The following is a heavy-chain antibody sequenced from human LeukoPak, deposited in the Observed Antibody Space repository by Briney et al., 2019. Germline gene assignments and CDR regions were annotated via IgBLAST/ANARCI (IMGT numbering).Heavy chain of an antibody. CDR2: INPNSGGT. Sequence: GASVKVSCKASGYTFTGYYMHWVRQAPGQGLEWMGWINPNSGGTNYAQKFQGRVTMIRDTPISTAYMELSRLRSDDTAVYYCARDWGDSSGWPGGWFDPWGQGTLVTVSS. CDR3: ARDWGDSSGWPGGWFDP. V-gene: IGHV1-2*02. J-gene: IGHJ5*02. D-gene: IGHD6-19*01. CDR1: GYTFTGYY.